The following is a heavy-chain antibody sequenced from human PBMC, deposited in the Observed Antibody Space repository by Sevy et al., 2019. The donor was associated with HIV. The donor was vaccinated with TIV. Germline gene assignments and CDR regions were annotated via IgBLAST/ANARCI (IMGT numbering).Heavy chain of an antibody. V-gene: IGHV3-7*01. CDR1: GFTFSSYA. Sequence: GGSLRLSCAASGFTFSSYAMSWVRQAPGKGLEWVANIKQDGSERYYVDSVKGRFTISRDNAKNSLYLQMNSLRAEDTAVYYCARGSFCSSASCYSGGYHYWGQGTLVTVSS. D-gene: IGHD2-2*01. J-gene: IGHJ4*02. CDR3: ARGSFCSSASCYSGGYHY. CDR2: IKQDGSER.